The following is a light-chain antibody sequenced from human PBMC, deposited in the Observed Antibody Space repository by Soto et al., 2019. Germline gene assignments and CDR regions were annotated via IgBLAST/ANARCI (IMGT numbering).Light chain of an antibody. Sequence: VMTQSPATLSVSPGERATLSCRASQTVDSTLAWYQQKPGKAPRLLIHSASARAPGIPSRFSGGGSGTDFTLTISSLQSEDFAVYYCQQYNNLPRTFGQGTKVDIK. J-gene: IGKJ1*01. V-gene: IGKV3-15*01. CDR2: SAS. CDR3: QQYNNLPRT. CDR1: QTVDST.